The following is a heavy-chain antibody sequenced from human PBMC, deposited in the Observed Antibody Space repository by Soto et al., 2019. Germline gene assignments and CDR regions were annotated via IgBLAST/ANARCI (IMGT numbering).Heavy chain of an antibody. CDR1: GFTFFAYW. CDR3: AKERKNGVFHDY. V-gene: IGHV3-74*01. Sequence: GGSLRLTCVASGFTFFAYWIHWVRHVPGRGLVWVSRINSDGSHTSDADSVRGWFTISRDNSKNTLYLQMNSLRAEDTAVYYCAKERKNGVFHDYWGQGTLVTVSS. J-gene: IGHJ4*02. D-gene: IGHD4-17*01. CDR2: INSDGSHT.